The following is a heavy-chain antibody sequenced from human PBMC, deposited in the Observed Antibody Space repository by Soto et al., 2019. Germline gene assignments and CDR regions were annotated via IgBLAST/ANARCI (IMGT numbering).Heavy chain of an antibody. Sequence: GASVKVSCEACGDSFTSYYMHWVRQAPGQGLEWMGIINPSGGSTIYAQKFQGRVTMTRDTSTSTVYMELSSLRSEDTAVYYCARDVVVVPAAHYGMDVWGQGTTVTVSS. CDR2: INPSGGST. D-gene: IGHD2-2*01. CDR3: ARDVVVVPAAHYGMDV. CDR1: GDSFTSYY. V-gene: IGHV1-46*01. J-gene: IGHJ6*02.